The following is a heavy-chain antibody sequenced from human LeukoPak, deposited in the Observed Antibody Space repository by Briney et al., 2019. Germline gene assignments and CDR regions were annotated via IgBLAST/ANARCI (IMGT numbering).Heavy chain of an antibody. CDR3: ARDRLRYDFWSGYSLFDC. CDR2: ISAYNGNT. J-gene: IGHJ4*02. D-gene: IGHD3-3*01. V-gene: IGHV1-18*01. Sequence: GASVKVSCKASGYTFTSYGISWVRQAPGQGLKWMGWISAYNGNTNYAQKLQGRVTMTTDTSTSTAYMELRSLRSDDTAVYYCARDRLRYDFWSGYSLFDCWGQGTLVTVSS. CDR1: GYTFTSYG.